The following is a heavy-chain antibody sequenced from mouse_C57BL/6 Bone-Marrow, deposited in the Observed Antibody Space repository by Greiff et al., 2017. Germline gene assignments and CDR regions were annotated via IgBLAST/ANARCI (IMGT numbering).Heavy chain of an antibody. CDR1: GYTFTSYW. CDR2: ISPGSGST. J-gene: IGHJ4*01. V-gene: IGHV1-55*01. Sequence: QVQLQQPGAELVKPGASVKMSCKASGYTFTSYWITWVKQRPGQGLEWIGDISPGSGSTNYNENVKSKATLTVDTSSSTAYMQLSSLTSEDAAVEYCASWDYDMDYWGQGTSVTVSS. CDR3: ASWDYDMDY.